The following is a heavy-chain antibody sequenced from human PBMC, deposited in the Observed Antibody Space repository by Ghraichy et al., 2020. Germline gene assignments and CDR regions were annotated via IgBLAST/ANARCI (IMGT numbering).Heavy chain of an antibody. J-gene: IGHJ4*02. CDR3: ARDRGHYFDY. CDR1: GFTFSVYY. CDR2: ISSSSSYT. V-gene: IGHV3-11*06. Sequence: GGSLRLSCAASGFTFSVYYMSWIRQAPGKGLEWVSYISSSSSYTNYADCVKGRFTISRDNAKNSLYLQMNSLRAEDTAVYYCARDRGHYFDYWGQGTLVTVSS.